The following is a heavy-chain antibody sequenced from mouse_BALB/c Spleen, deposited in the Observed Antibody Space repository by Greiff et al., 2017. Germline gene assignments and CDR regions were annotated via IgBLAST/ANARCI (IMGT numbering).Heavy chain of an antibody. D-gene: IGHD1-1*01. Sequence: EVMLVESGGGLVQPGGSRKLSCAASGFTFSSFGMHWVRQAPEKGLEWVAYISSGSSTIYYADTVKGRFTISRDNPKNTLFLQMTSLRSEDTAMYYCARGDYDGSSPDDGGQGTTRTVAS. CDR3: ARGDYDGSSPDD. CDR1: GFTFSSFG. CDR2: ISSGSSTI. J-gene: IGHJ2*01. V-gene: IGHV5-17*02.